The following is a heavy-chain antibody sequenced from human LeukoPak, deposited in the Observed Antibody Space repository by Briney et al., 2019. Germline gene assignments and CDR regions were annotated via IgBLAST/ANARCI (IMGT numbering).Heavy chain of an antibody. V-gene: IGHV3-15*01. J-gene: IGHJ4*02. CDR3: ARARSTTKNFDY. D-gene: IGHD1-26*01. CDR1: GGSISSYY. CDR2: IKSKTDGGTT. Sequence: ETLSLTCTVSGGSISSYYWSWVRQAPGKGLEWVGRIKSKTDGGTTDYAAPVKGRFTISRDNSKNTLYLQMNSLRAEDTAVYYCARARSTTKNFDYWGQGTLVTVSS.